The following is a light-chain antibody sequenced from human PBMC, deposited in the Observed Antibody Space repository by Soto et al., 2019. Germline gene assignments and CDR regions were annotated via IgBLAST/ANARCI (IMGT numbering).Light chain of an antibody. CDR3: QQYGNAPIT. CDR2: GAS. V-gene: IGKV3D-15*01. J-gene: IGKJ5*01. Sequence: EIVMTQSPATLSVSPGEGATLSCRASQSVSSKLAWYQQKPGQAPRLLIYGASTRATGIPDRFSGSGSGTDFTLSISRLEVEDFAVYHCQQYGNAPITFGQGTRREIK. CDR1: QSVSSK.